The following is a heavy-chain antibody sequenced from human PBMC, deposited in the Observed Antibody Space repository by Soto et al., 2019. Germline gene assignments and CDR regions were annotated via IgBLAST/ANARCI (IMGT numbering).Heavy chain of an antibody. CDR2: TYYRSKWYN. V-gene: IGHV6-1*01. Sequence: SQTLSLTCAISGDSVSSNSAAWNWIRQSPSRGLEWLGRTYYRSKWYNDYAVSVKSRITINPDTSKNQFSLQLNSVTPEDTAVYYCARAGGLWFGELFYYYGMDVWGQGTTVTVSS. CDR1: GDSVSSNSAA. J-gene: IGHJ6*02. CDR3: ARAGGLWFGELFYYYGMDV. D-gene: IGHD3-10*01.